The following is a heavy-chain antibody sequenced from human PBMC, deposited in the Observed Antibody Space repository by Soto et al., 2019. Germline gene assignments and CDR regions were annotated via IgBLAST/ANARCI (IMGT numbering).Heavy chain of an antibody. CDR3: AKAYFDILTGYFGDY. J-gene: IGHJ4*02. CDR1: GLTFSNYA. Sequence: VQLLESGGGLVQPGGSLRLSCAASGLTFSNYAMSWVRQAPGKGLEWVSGMSNSGSRTYYADSVKGRFIISRDNSKNTLYLQMNILRPDDTAVYYCAKAYFDILTGYFGDYWGQGTLVSVSS. D-gene: IGHD3-9*01. CDR2: MSNSGSRT. V-gene: IGHV3-23*01.